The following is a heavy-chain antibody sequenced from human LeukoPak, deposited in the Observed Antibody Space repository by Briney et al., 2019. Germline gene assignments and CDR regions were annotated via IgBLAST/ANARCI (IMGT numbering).Heavy chain of an antibody. CDR2: IYANGNT. V-gene: IGHV4-61*02. J-gene: IGHJ5*02. Sequence: PSETLSLTCTVSGGSINSSSYYWNWIRQPAGKGLEWIGRIYANGNTNYSPSLKSRVTISVDTSKNQFSLKLTSVTATDTAVYFCAREQLWSLGWLDPWGQGTLVTVSS. CDR3: AREQLWSLGWLDP. CDR1: GGSINSSSYY. D-gene: IGHD5-24*01.